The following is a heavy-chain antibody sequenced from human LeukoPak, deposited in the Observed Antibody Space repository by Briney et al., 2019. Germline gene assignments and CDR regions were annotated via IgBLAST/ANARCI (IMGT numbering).Heavy chain of an antibody. V-gene: IGHV3-30-3*01. J-gene: IGHJ3*02. CDR2: ISYDGSNK. D-gene: IGHD4-23*01. CDR3: AAQKWVDDYGGTDAFDI. Sequence: SGGSLRLSCAASGFTFSSHAMHWVRQAPGKGLEWVAVISYDGSNKYYADSVKGRFTISRDNAKNSLYLQMNSLRAEDTAVYYCAAQKWVDDYGGTDAFDIWGQGTMVTVSS. CDR1: GFTFSSHA.